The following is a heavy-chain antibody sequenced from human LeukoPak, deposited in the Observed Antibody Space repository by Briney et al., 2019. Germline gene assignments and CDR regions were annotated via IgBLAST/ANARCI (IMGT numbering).Heavy chain of an antibody. CDR1: GGYISSGGYY. Sequence: SETLSLTCTVSGGYISSGGYYWSWIRHPPGKGLEWIGYIYYSGSTYYNPSLKSRVTISVDTSKNQFSLKLSSVTAADTAVYYCARGIGGYSYGSLDYWGQGALVTVSS. J-gene: IGHJ4*02. V-gene: IGHV4-31*03. D-gene: IGHD5-18*01. CDR2: IYYSGST. CDR3: ARGIGGYSYGSLDY.